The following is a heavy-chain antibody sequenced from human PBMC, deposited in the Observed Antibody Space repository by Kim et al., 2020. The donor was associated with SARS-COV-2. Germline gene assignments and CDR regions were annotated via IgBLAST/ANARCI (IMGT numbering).Heavy chain of an antibody. CDR2: IKSDGTIT. V-gene: IGHV3-74*01. CDR1: GFAFSGSG. D-gene: IGHD3-16*01. Sequence: GGSLRLSCAASGFAFSGSGMHWVRQVPGEGLVWVSQIKSDGTITTSADAVEGRFTISRSNAKTTPNLQMSSLRVKNTAMYDCFRDNIQRGNLCVRGTLVT. J-gene: IGHJ2*01. CDR3: FRDNIQRGNL.